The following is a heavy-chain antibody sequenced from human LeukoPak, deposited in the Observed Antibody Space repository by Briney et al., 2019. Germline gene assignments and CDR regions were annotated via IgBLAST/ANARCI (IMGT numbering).Heavy chain of an antibody. CDR2: IYYSGST. V-gene: IGHV4-59*01. CDR3: ARTLPITMVRGPLRAFDI. Sequence: SETLSLTCTVSGGSISSYYWSWIRQPPGKGLEWIGYIYYSGSTNYNPSLKSRVTISVDTSKNQFSLKLSSVTAADTAVYYCARTLPITMVRGPLRAFDIWGQGTMVTDSS. CDR1: GGSISSYY. J-gene: IGHJ3*02. D-gene: IGHD3-10*01.